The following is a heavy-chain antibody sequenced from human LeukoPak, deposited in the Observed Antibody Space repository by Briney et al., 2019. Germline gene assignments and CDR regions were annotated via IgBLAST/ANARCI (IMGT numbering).Heavy chain of an antibody. CDR2: ISSSGSTI. CDR3: ARESYSYGSYYFDY. V-gene: IGHV3-48*03. D-gene: IGHD5-18*01. Sequence: GGSLRLSCAASGFTFSSYEMNWVRQAPGKGLEWVSYISSSGSTIYYADSVKGRFTISRDNAKNSLYLQMNSLRAEDTAVYYCARESYSYGSYYFDYWGQGTLVTVSS. J-gene: IGHJ4*02. CDR1: GFTFSSYE.